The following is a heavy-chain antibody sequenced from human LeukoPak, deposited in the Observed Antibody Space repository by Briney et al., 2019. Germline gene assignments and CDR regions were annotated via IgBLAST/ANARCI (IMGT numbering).Heavy chain of an antibody. J-gene: IGHJ4*02. CDR1: GFTFSTYS. CDR3: ARSPGGGSFDY. V-gene: IGHV3-48*01. CDR2: ISSSSSTI. Sequence: GGSLRLSCAASGFTFSTYSMNWVRQAPGKGLEWVSYISSSSSTIYYADSVKGRFTISRDIAKNSLYLQMNSLRAEDTAVYYCARSPGGGSFDYWGQGTLVTVSS. D-gene: IGHD3-16*01.